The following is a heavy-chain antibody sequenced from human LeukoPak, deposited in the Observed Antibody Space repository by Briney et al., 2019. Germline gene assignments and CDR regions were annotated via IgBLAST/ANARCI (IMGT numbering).Heavy chain of an antibody. V-gene: IGHV3-74*03. CDR2: IKSDGSSA. CDR3: ARELASAAFDY. CDR1: GFTFSVYW. J-gene: IGHJ4*02. D-gene: IGHD5-12*01. Sequence: GGSLRLSCAASGFTFSVYWMHWVRQAPGKGLGWVSLIKSDGSSAMYADPVKGRFSISRDNAKNTLYLQMNSLRAEDTAVYFCARELASAAFDYWGQGTPVTVSS.